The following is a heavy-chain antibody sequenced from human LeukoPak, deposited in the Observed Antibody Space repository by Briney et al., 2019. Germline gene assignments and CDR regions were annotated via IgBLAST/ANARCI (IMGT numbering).Heavy chain of an antibody. J-gene: IGHJ5*02. CDR1: GGSISSGSYY. Sequence: SETLSLTCTVSGGSISSGSYYWGWIRQPPGKGLEWIGSIYYTGTTYSNPSLKSRVTISVDTSKKQFSLKLSSVTAADTAVYYCARHVGFITMVRGVINNNWFDPWGQGTLVTVSS. V-gene: IGHV4-39*01. CDR2: IYYTGTT. CDR3: ARHVGFITMVRGVINNNWFDP. D-gene: IGHD3-10*01.